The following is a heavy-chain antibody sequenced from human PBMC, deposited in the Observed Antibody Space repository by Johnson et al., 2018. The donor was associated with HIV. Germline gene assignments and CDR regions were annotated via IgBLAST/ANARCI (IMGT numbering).Heavy chain of an antibody. V-gene: IGHV3-9*01. CDR3: AKEATDSSFDI. CDR2: ISWNSGSI. J-gene: IGHJ3*02. D-gene: IGHD1-14*01. Sequence: QAPGKGLEWVSGISWNSGSIGYADSVKGRFTISRDNAKNSLYLQMNSLRAEDKALYYCAKEATDSSFDIWGQGTMVTVSS.